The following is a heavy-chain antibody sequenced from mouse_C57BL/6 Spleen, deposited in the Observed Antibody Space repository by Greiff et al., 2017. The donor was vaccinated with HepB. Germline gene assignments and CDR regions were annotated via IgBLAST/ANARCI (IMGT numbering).Heavy chain of an antibody. V-gene: IGHV1-62-2*01. CDR2: FYPGCGSI. J-gene: IGHJ4*01. Sequence: VQLQQSGAELVKPGASVKLSCKASGYSFTEYTIHWVKQRSGQGLEWIGWFYPGCGSIKYNEKFKDTSTLNADKSSSTVYMELSRLTSEYSSVYFCAKHGTGYYPMDYWGQGTSVIVSS. D-gene: IGHD4-1*01. CDR3: AKHGTGYYPMDY. CDR1: GYSFTEYT.